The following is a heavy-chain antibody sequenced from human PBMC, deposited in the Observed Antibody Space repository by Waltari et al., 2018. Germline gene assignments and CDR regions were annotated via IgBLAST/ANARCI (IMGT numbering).Heavy chain of an antibody. Sequence: EVQLVESGGGLVKPGGSLRLSCAASGFTFSSYSMTWVRQAPGKGLEWVSSISSSSSYIYYADSVKGRFTISRDNAKNSLYLQMNSLRAEDTAVYYCARWPNRAFDIWGQGTMVTVSS. V-gene: IGHV3-21*01. J-gene: IGHJ3*02. CDR1: GFTFSSYS. CDR2: ISSSSSYI. D-gene: IGHD5-12*01. CDR3: ARWPNRAFDI.